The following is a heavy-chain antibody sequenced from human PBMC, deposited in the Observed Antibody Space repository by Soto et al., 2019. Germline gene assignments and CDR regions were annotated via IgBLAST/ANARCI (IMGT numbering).Heavy chain of an antibody. Sequence: GGSVRLSXAASGFTFSSYAMHWVRQAPGKGLEWVAVISYDGSNKYYADSVKGRFTISRDNSKNTLYLQMNSLRAEDTAVYYCARLAIFGVVLNWFDPWGQGTLVTVSS. J-gene: IGHJ5*02. CDR1: GFTFSSYA. V-gene: IGHV3-30-3*01. CDR2: ISYDGSNK. CDR3: ARLAIFGVVLNWFDP. D-gene: IGHD3-3*01.